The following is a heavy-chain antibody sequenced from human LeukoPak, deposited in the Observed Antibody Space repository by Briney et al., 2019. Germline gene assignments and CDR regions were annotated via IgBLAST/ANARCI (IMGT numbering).Heavy chain of an antibody. Sequence: ASVKVSCKTSGYTFTSYGISWVRQAPGQGLEWMGWISAYNGNTNYAQELQGRVTMTTDTSTSTAYMELRSLRSDDTAVYYCARDLYYDRSGYYLLDSWGQGTLVTVSS. J-gene: IGHJ4*02. CDR3: ARDLYYDRSGYYLLDS. V-gene: IGHV1-18*04. D-gene: IGHD3-22*01. CDR1: GYTFTSYG. CDR2: ISAYNGNT.